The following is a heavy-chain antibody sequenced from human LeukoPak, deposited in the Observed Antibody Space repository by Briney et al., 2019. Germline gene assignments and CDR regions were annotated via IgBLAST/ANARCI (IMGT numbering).Heavy chain of an antibody. D-gene: IGHD3-3*01. Sequence: GGSLRLSCAASGFTVRSYWMHWVRQAPGKGLVWVSRINSGASSTTYADSVKGRFTISRDNARNTLYLQMNSLRADDTAVYYCARDWRSPYYFDYWGQGTLVTVSS. CDR3: ARDWRSPYYFDY. J-gene: IGHJ4*02. CDR1: GFTVRSYW. V-gene: IGHV3-74*01. CDR2: INSGASST.